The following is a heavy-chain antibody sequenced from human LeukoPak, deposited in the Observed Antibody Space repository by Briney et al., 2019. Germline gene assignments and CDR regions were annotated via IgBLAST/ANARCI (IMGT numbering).Heavy chain of an antibody. CDR1: GFTFSSYA. CDR3: AKYLGVYGSGSYDY. Sequence: PGGSLRLSCAASGFTFSSYAMNWVRQAPGKGLEWVSTISGSGGSTYYADSVKGRFTTSRDNSKNTLYLQMNSLRAEDTALYYCAKYLGVYGSGSYDYWGQGTLVTVSS. J-gene: IGHJ4*02. CDR2: ISGSGGST. D-gene: IGHD3-10*01. V-gene: IGHV3-23*01.